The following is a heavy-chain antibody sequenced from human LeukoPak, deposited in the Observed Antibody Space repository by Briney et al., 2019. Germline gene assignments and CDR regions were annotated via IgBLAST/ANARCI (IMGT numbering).Heavy chain of an antibody. CDR2: ISGSGGST. Sequence: GGSLRLSCAASGFTFSSHAMSWVRQAPGKGLEWVSAISGSGGSTYYADSVKGRFTISRDNSKNTLYLQMNSLRAEDTAVYYCAKPGLALRYYFDYWGQGTLVTVSS. CDR3: AKPGLALRYYFDY. J-gene: IGHJ4*02. D-gene: IGHD3/OR15-3a*01. V-gene: IGHV3-23*01. CDR1: GFTFSSHA.